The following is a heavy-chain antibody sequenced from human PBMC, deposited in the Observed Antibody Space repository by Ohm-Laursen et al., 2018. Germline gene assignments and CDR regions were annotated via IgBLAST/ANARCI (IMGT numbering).Heavy chain of an antibody. Sequence: SDTLSLTCSVSGGSISSYYWTWIRQPPGKGLEWIGYIYSSGSTNYNPSLKSRVTISLDTSKNQFSLKLNSVTAADTAVYYCVRGQQSARSSLFNFWGQGALVTVSP. J-gene: IGHJ4*02. CDR3: VRGQQSARSSLFNF. CDR1: GGSISSYY. V-gene: IGHV4-59*07. D-gene: IGHD6-13*01. CDR2: IYSSGST.